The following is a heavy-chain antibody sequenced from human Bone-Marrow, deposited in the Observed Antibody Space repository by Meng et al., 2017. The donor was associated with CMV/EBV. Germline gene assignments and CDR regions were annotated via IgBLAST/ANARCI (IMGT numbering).Heavy chain of an antibody. V-gene: IGHV3-30*03. CDR3: TRLGASWQLDY. D-gene: IGHD2-2*01. CDR2: ISYDGSNK. CDR1: GFSFSTYS. Sequence: GESLKISCAASGFSFSTYSMNWVRQAPGKGLEWVAVISYDGSNKYYADSVKGRFTISRDNSKNTLYLQMNSLRAEDTAVYYCTRLGASWQLDYWGQGTRVTVSS. J-gene: IGHJ4*02.